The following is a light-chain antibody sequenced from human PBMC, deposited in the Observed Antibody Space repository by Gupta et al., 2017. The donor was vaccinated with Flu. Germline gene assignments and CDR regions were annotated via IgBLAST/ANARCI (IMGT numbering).Light chain of an antibody. J-gene: IGLJ3*02. V-gene: IGLV1-44*01. Sequence: QSVLTQPPSVSGTPGQRVTISCSGSNSNIGGNTVNWYHQFPGAAPNLLIYTNSQRPSGVPARFSGSKSGTSAALAISGLQAEDEADYFCATWDDSLSCPVFGGGTRLTV. CDR2: TNS. CDR1: NSNIGGNT. CDR3: ATWDDSLSCPV.